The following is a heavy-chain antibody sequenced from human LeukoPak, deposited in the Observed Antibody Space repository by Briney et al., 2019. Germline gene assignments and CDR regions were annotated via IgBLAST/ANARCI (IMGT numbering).Heavy chain of an antibody. J-gene: IGHJ4*02. CDR1: GFTFSSYG. D-gene: IGHD3-9*01. V-gene: IGHV3-30*18. Sequence: PGRSLRLSCAASGFTFSSYGMHWVRQAPGKGLEWVAVISYDGSNKYYADSVKGRFNISRDNSKNTLYLQMNSLRAEDTAVYYCAKGRYFDWLSPFDYWGQGTLVTVSS. CDR3: AKGRYFDWLSPFDY. CDR2: ISYDGSNK.